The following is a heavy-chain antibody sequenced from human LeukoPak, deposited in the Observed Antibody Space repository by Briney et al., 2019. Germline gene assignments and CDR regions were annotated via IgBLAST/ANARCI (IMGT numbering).Heavy chain of an antibody. CDR3: ARASRYYHMLTGYYLSAFDY. CDR2: IYHSGST. J-gene: IGHJ4*02. V-gene: IGHV4-39*01. D-gene: IGHD3-9*01. CDR1: GGSISNSDYY. Sequence: SETLSLTCTVSGGSISNSDYYWGLIRQPPGKGLEWIGSIYHSGSTYYNPSLKSRVTISVDTSKKQFSLKLSPVTAADTAVYYCARASRYYHMLTGYYLSAFDYWGQGTLVTVSS.